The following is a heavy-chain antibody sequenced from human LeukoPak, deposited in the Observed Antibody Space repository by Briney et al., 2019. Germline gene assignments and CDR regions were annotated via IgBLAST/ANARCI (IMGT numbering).Heavy chain of an antibody. V-gene: IGHV4-34*01. CDR3: ARVSRLWWARDI. CDR1: GGSFSAYY. Sequence: PSETLSPTCAVYGGSFSAYYWSWIRQPPGKGLEWIGEINHSGSTNYNPSLKSRVNISVDTSKNQFPLKLSSVTAADTAVYYCARVSRLWWARDIWGQGTMVTVSS. J-gene: IGHJ3*02. CDR2: INHSGST. D-gene: IGHD2-21*01.